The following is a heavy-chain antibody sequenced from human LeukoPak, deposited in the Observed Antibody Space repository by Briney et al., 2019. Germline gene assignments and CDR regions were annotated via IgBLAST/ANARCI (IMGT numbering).Heavy chain of an antibody. Sequence: ASVKVSCKASGYTFTTYSISWLRQAPGEGLEWMGWISAYNANTNYAQKLQGRVTMTTDTSTSTAYMELRSLRSDDTAVYYCARGEQYQLLPDYWGQGTPVTVSS. CDR1: GYTFTTYS. CDR3: ARGEQYQLLPDY. V-gene: IGHV1-18*01. J-gene: IGHJ4*02. D-gene: IGHD2-2*01. CDR2: ISAYNANT.